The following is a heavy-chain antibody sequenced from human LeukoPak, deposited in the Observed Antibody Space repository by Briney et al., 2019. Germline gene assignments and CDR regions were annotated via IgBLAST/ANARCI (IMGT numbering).Heavy chain of an antibody. D-gene: IGHD2-2*01. CDR3: ARDRYCSGTSCYAPYYFDY. Sequence: ASVKVSCKASGYTFTSYGISWVRQAPGQGLEWMGWISAYNGNTNYAQKLQGRVTMTTDTSTSTAYMELRSLRSDDTAVYYCARDRYCSGTSCYAPYYFDYWGQGTLVTVSS. V-gene: IGHV1-18*04. J-gene: IGHJ4*02. CDR2: ISAYNGNT. CDR1: GYTFTSYG.